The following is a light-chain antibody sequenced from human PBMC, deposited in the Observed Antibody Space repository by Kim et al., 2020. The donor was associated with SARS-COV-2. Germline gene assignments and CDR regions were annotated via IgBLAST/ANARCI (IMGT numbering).Light chain of an antibody. CDR2: TAY. V-gene: IGLV1-44*01. CDR3: ATWDVSLNGWV. Sequence: PRPAPQVFTYTAYHHPSWVPYRFSGSRSGTSASLAISGLQSEDEADYYCATWDVSLNGWVLGGGTKVTV. J-gene: IGLJ3*02.